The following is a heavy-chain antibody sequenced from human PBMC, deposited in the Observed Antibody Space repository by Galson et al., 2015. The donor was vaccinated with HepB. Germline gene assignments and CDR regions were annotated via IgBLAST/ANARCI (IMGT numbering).Heavy chain of an antibody. CDR1: GFTFSNYA. J-gene: IGHJ4*02. V-gene: IGHV3-23*01. Sequence: SLRLSCAASGFTFSNYAMSWVRQAPGKGLEWVSAIGNAGAATYYTDSVKGRFTISRDNSDNTLYLQMSSLRAEDTAVYYCARMLRGSAWPRYYNDYWGQGTLVTVSS. D-gene: IGHD2-15*01. CDR3: ARMLRGSAWPRYYNDY. CDR2: IGNAGAAT.